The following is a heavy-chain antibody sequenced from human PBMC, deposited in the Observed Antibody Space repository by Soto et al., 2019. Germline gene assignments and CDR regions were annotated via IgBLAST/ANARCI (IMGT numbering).Heavy chain of an antibody. Sequence: ASVKVSCKASGYTFTGYYIHWVRQAPGQGLEWMGWINPNSGGTNYAQKFQGRVTMTRDTSISTAYMELSRLRSDDTAVYYCARVAGSGWYYFDYWGQGTLVTVSS. CDR2: INPNSGGT. D-gene: IGHD6-19*01. V-gene: IGHV1-2*02. J-gene: IGHJ4*02. CDR1: GYTFTGYY. CDR3: ARVAGSGWYYFDY.